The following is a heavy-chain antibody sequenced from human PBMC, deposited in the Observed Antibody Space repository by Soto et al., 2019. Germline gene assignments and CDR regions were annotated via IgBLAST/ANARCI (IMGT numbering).Heavy chain of an antibody. J-gene: IGHJ5*02. D-gene: IGHD2-15*01. CDR2: INHSGST. CDR1: GGSFSGYY. CDR3: ARGAYVVVVAATTPQGFDP. V-gene: IGHV4-34*01. Sequence: PSETMSLTCSVYGGSFSGYYWSWIRQPPGKGLEWIGEINHSGSTNYNPSLKSRVTISVDTSKNQLSLKLSSVTAADTAVYYCARGAYVVVVAATTPQGFDPWGQGTLVTVSS.